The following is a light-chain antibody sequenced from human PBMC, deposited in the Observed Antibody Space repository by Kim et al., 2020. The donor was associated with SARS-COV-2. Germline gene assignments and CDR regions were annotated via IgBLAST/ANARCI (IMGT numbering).Light chain of an antibody. J-gene: IGLJ3*02. V-gene: IGLV2-11*02. CDR1: SSDVGGFNF. CDR3: CSYGGSDTSV. CDR2: DVR. Sequence: QSALTQPRSVSGSPGQSVTISCTGTSSDVGGFNFVSWFQQCPGKAPKLIIYDVRERPSGVPDRFSGSKSGNTASLTISGLQAEDEADYYCCSYGGSDTSVFGGGTQLTVL.